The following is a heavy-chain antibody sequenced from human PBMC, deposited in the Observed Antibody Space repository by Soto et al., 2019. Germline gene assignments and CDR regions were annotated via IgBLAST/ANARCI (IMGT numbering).Heavy chain of an antibody. V-gene: IGHV3-23*01. D-gene: IGHD2-2*01. J-gene: IGHJ4*02. Sequence: GGSLRLSCAASGFTFSSYAMSWVRQAPGKGLEWVSAISGSGGSTYYADSVKGRFTISRDNSKNTLYLQMNSLRAEDTAVYYCAKGPPIVVVPAASPYFDYWGQGTLVTVSS. CDR2: ISGSGGST. CDR1: GFTFSSYA. CDR3: AKGPPIVVVPAASPYFDY.